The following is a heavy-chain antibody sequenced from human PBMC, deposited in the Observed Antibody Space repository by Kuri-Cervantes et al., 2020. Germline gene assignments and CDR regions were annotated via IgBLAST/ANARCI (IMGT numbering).Heavy chain of an antibody. CDR3: AKPPPMGDSSGRTRHDY. V-gene: IGHV3-23*01. J-gene: IGHJ4*02. CDR2: ISGSGGST. D-gene: IGHD3-22*01. CDR1: GFTFSSYA. Sequence: GGSLRLSCAASGFTFSSYAMSWVRQAPGKGLEWVSAISGSGGSTYYADSVKGRFTISRDNSKNTLYLQMNSLRAEDTAVYYCAKPPPMGDSSGRTRHDYWGQGTRVTVSS.